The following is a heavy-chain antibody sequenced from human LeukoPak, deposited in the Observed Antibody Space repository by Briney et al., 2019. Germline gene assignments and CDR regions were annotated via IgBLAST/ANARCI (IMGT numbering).Heavy chain of an antibody. CDR1: GYTFTSHT. CDR3: ARAQGGWDAFHI. J-gene: IGHJ3*02. D-gene: IGHD6-19*01. V-gene: IGHV1-3*03. Sequence: PEASVTVSCKASGYTFTSHTVHWVRQAPGQRLEWMGWINAGNGNTKYSQEFQGRVTISRDTSASTAYMELSSLRSEDMGVYYCARAQGGWDAFHIWGQGTMVTVSS. CDR2: INAGNGNT.